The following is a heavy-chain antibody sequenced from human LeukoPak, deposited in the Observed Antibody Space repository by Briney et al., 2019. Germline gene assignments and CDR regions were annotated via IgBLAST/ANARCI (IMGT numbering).Heavy chain of an antibody. CDR3: AKDLSSGYYLYYFDY. Sequence: GGSLRLSCAASGFTFSSYVMSWVRLAPGKGLEWVSGISGSGGSTYYADSVKGRFTISRDNSKNTLYLQMNSLRAEDTAVYYCAKDLSSGYYLYYFDYWGQGTLVTVSS. CDR1: GFTFSSYV. CDR2: ISGSGGST. V-gene: IGHV3-23*01. J-gene: IGHJ4*02. D-gene: IGHD3-22*01.